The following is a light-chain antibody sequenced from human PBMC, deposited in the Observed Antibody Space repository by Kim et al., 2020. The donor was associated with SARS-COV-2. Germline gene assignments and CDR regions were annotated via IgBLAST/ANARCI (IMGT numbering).Light chain of an antibody. J-gene: IGLJ3*02. Sequence: SVSPGQTASITCSGHKLGDKHAYWYQQKPGQSPVLVIYQDTKRPSGIPERFSGSNSGNTVTLTISGTQSMDEADYYCQARDSSTAVFGGGTKLTVL. CDR1: KLGDKH. CDR3: QARDSSTAV. V-gene: IGLV3-1*01. CDR2: QDT.